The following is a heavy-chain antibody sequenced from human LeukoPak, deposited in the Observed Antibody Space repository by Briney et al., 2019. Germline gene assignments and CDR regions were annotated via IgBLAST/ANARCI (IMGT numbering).Heavy chain of an antibody. V-gene: IGHV4-59*01. CDR2: IYYSGST. J-gene: IGHJ4*02. Sequence: SETLSLTCTVSGGSISSYYWSWLRQPPGKGLEWIGYIYYSGSTNYNPSLKSRVTISVDTSKNQFSLKLSSVTAADTAVYYCARTIAAAGTEDYWGQGTLVTVSS. D-gene: IGHD6-13*01. CDR3: ARTIAAAGTEDY. CDR1: GGSISSYY.